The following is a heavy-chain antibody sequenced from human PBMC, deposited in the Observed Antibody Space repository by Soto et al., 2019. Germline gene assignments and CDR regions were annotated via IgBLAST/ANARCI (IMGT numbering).Heavy chain of an antibody. V-gene: IGHV1-46*03. J-gene: IGHJ4*02. CDR3: ARAREYPAIDY. CDR2: ITPSGGST. CDR1: GYTFTSYY. Sequence: QVQLVQSGAEVKKPGASVKDSCKASGYTFTSYYMHWVRQAPGQVLEWMGIITPSGGSTSYAQKFEGRVTMTRDTSTSTVYMELSSLRSEDTAVYYCARAREYPAIDYWGQGTLVTVSS.